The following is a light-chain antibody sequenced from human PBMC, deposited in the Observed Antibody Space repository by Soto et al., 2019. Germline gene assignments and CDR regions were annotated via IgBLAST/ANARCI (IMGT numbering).Light chain of an antibody. V-gene: IGLV3-25*02. CDR3: QSADSSGTYSV. J-gene: IGLJ1*01. Sequence: SYELTQPPSVSVSPGQTAGITCSGDALPKQYAYWYQQKPGQAPVLVIYKDTERPSGIPERFSGSSSGTTVTLTISGVQTEDEADYYCQSADSSGTYSVFGTGTKVTVL. CDR2: KDT. CDR1: ALPKQY.